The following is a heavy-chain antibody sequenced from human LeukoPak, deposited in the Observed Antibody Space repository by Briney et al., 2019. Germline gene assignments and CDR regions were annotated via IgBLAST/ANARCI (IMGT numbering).Heavy chain of an antibody. D-gene: IGHD2-21*02. CDR1: GFIFSSYG. V-gene: IGHV3-33*01. CDR3: ARAFGDNVSSAPLIDY. CDR2: IWFDGTKK. J-gene: IGHJ4*02. Sequence: GGSLRLSCAASGFIFSSYGMHWVRQAPGKGLEWVAVIWFDGTKKSSPDSVKGRVTISRDNSKNTLYLQMNSLRVEDTAVYYCARAFGDNVSSAPLIDYWGQGTLVTVSS.